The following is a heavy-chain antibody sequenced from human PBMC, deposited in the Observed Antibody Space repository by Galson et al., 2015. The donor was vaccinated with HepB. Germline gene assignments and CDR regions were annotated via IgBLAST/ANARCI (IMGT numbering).Heavy chain of an antibody. CDR2: IYSVGTT. Sequence: LRLSCAASGFTVTKNHMTWVRQAPGKGLEWLSIIYSVGTTYYADSVKGRLTISRDNSKNTLYLQMNSLKAEDTAIYYCLGFPGYWGQGTLVTFSS. J-gene: IGHJ4*02. CDR1: GFTVTKNH. CDR3: LGFPGY. D-gene: IGHD2-15*01. V-gene: IGHV3-53*01.